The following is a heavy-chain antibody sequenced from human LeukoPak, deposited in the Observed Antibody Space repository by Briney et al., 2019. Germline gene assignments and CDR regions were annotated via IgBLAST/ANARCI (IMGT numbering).Heavy chain of an antibody. CDR2: IYHSGST. V-gene: IGHV4-30-2*01. CDR3: ARGLGITMVRPYFDY. CDR1: GGSISSGGYS. Sequence: PSETLSLTCAVSGGSISSGGYSWSWIRQPPGKGLEWIGYIYHSGSTYYNPSLKSRVTISVDRSKNQFSLKLSSVTAADTAVYYCARGLGITMVRPYFDYWGQGTLVTVSS. D-gene: IGHD3-10*01. J-gene: IGHJ4*02.